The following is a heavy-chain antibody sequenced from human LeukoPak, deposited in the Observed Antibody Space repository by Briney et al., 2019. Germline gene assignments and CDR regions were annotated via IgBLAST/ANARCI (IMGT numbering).Heavy chain of an antibody. D-gene: IGHD3-9*01. CDR2: IYYMGST. CDR3: AGQGYFDWLLSYFDS. CDR1: GAFISSSSYY. V-gene: IGHV4-39*01. J-gene: IGHJ4*02. Sequence: SETLSLTCTVSGAFISSSSYYWGWIRQPPGKGLEWIGSIYYMGSTNYNPSLKSRVTISVDTSKNQFSLKLYSVTAADTAVYYCAGQGYFDWLLSYFDSWGQGTLVTVSS.